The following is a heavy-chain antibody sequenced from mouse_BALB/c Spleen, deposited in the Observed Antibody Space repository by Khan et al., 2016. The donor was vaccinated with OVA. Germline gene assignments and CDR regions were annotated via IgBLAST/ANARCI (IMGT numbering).Heavy chain of an antibody. V-gene: IGHV5-17*02. CDR1: GFTFSSFG. CDR2: VSFGSATI. D-gene: IGHD2-4*01. Sequence: EVELVESGGGLVQPGGSRKLSCAASGFTFSSFGMHWVRQAPEKGLEWVAYVSFGSATIYYADTVKGRFTISRDNPKNTLLLQMTSLRSEDTAIYYCARSLITTWYFDVWGAGTTVTVSS. CDR3: ARSLITTWYFDV. J-gene: IGHJ1*01.